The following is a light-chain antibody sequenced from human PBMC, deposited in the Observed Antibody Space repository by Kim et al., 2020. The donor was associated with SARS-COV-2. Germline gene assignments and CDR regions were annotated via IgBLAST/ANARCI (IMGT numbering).Light chain of an antibody. CDR3: LQHNTYPIS. Sequence: ASVGDRVTITCQASQDIRNDLGWDQQKPGRAPKRLIYGASSLQSGVPSRFSGSGSGTEFTLTISSLQPEDCATYFCLQHNTYPISFGQGTQREI. CDR2: GAS. V-gene: IGKV1-17*01. J-gene: IGKJ5*01. CDR1: QDIRND.